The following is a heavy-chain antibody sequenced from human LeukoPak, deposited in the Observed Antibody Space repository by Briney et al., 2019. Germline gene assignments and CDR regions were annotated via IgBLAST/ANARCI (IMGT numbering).Heavy chain of an antibody. Sequence: TGGSLRLSCAASGFAFSSFAMGWVRQSPRKGLEGLSTINGGGNTTFYSDSVKGRFTISRDNSKNTLYLHIDSLRPDDTATYYCTKELHVAVAVADYYYFYMDVWGRGTAVTVSS. CDR1: GFAFSSFA. CDR2: INGGGNTT. V-gene: IGHV3-23*01. D-gene: IGHD6-19*01. J-gene: IGHJ6*03. CDR3: TKELHVAVAVADYYYFYMDV.